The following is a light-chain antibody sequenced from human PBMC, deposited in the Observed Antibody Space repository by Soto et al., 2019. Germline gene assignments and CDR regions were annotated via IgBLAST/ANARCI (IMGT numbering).Light chain of an antibody. CDR1: QSVSSSY. CDR3: QQYGSSPYT. Sequence: EIVLTQSPGTLSLSPWERATLSCRASQSVSSSYLAWYQQKPGQAPRLLIYDASSRATGIPDRFSGSGSGTDFTLTISRLEPEDFAVYYCQQYGSSPYTFGQGTKLEIK. CDR2: DAS. V-gene: IGKV3-20*01. J-gene: IGKJ2*01.